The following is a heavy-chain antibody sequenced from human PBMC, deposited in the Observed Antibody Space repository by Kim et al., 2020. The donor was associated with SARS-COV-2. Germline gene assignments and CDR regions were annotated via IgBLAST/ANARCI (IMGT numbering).Heavy chain of an antibody. J-gene: IGHJ4*02. D-gene: IGHD2-21*01. CDR3: ARVGISLWSPIDH. Sequence: YAQKLQGRVTMTTDTSTSTAYMELRSLRSDDTAVYYCARVGISLWSPIDHWGQGTLVTVSS. V-gene: IGHV1-18*01.